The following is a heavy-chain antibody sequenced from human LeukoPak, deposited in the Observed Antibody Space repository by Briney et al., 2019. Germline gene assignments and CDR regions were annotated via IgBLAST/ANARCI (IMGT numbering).Heavy chain of an antibody. CDR3: ARDRRIAHTRNAFDI. J-gene: IGHJ3*02. Sequence: PGGSLRLSCAASGFTFSSYWMSWVRQAPGKGLEWVANIKQDGSEKYYVDSVKGRFTISRDNAKNSLYLQMNSLRAEDTAVYYCARDRRIAHTRNAFDIWGQGTMVTVSS. CDR2: IKQDGSEK. D-gene: IGHD6-13*01. V-gene: IGHV3-7*01. CDR1: GFTFSSYW.